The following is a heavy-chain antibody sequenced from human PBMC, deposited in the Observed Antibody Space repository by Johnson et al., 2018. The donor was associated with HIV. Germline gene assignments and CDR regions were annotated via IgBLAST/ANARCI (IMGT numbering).Heavy chain of an antibody. D-gene: IGHD3-22*01. CDR1: GFTFSMYA. J-gene: IGHJ3*01. V-gene: IGHV3-64*07. CDR2: ICNNGGTT. CDR3: TVPDYDDSGGYQ. Sequence: VQLVESGGGLVQPGGSLRLSCAASGFTFSMYAMHWVRQAPGKGLDYGSAICNNGGTTVYAASVKGSFTISRDNSKNTLYPQMDSLRAEDMALYYCTVPDYDDSGGYQWGQGTMVTVSS.